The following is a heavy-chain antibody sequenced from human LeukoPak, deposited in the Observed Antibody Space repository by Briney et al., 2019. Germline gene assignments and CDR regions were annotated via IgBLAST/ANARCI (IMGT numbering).Heavy chain of an antibody. CDR1: GFTFSNAW. J-gene: IGHJ4*02. CDR3: CLRYFDWILGWVDY. V-gene: IGHV3-15*01. Sequence: SGGPLRLSCAASGFTFSNAWMSWVRQAPGKGLEWVGRIKSKTDGGTTDYAAPVKGRFTISRDDSKNTLYLQMNSLKTEDTAVYYCCLRYFDWILGWVDYWGQGTLVTVSS. CDR2: IKSKTDGGTT. D-gene: IGHD3-9*01.